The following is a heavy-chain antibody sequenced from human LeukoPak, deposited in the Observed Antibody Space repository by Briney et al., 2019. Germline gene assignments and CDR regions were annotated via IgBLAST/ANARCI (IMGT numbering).Heavy chain of an antibody. CDR1: GFTFSSYS. CDR2: ISSSSTI. CDR3: ARVKWEKVDTAIFNAFDI. D-gene: IGHD5-18*01. J-gene: IGHJ3*02. V-gene: IGHV3-48*04. Sequence: PGGSLRLSCAASGFTFSSYSMNWVRQAPGKGLEWVSYISSSSTIYYADSVKGRFTISRDNAKNSLYLQMNSLRAEDTAVYYCARVKWEKVDTAIFNAFDIWGQGTMVTVSS.